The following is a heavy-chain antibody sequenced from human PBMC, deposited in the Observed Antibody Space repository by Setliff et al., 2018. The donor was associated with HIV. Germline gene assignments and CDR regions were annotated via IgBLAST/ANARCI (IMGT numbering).Heavy chain of an antibody. CDR3: ARRYQSVDAVDY. J-gene: IGHJ4*02. D-gene: IGHD2-2*01. CDR1: GGSISSSSYY. Sequence: SSETLSLTCTVSGGSISSSSYYWGWIRQPPGKGLEWIGSIYYSGSTYYNPSLKSRVTISVDTSKNQFSLKLSSVTAADTAVYYCARRYQSVDAVDYWGQGTLVTVTS. V-gene: IGHV4-39*01. CDR2: IYYSGST.